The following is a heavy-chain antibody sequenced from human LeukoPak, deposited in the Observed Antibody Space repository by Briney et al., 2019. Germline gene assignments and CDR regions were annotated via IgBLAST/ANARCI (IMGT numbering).Heavy chain of an antibody. D-gene: IGHD5-24*01. V-gene: IGHV1-3*01. CDR1: GYTFTSYA. CDR3: AGSVEMATNFAS. J-gene: IGHJ5*02. Sequence: ASVKVSCKASGYTFTSYAMHWVRQAPGQRLEWMGWINAGNGNTKYSQKFQGRVTITRDTSASTAYMELSSLRSEDTAVYYCAGSVEMATNFASWGQGTLVTVSS. CDR2: INAGNGNT.